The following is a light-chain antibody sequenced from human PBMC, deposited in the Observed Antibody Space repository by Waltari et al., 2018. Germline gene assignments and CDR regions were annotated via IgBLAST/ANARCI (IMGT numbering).Light chain of an antibody. CDR2: DAS. Sequence: DIQMTQSPSTLSAPVGDRVTITCRASLSLGCSLAWYQQKPEKAPKVLIYDASVLESGVPSRFSGSGSGTEFTLTISSLQPDDFATYYCQRYNSYSATFGQGTKVEI. CDR1: LSLGCS. CDR3: QRYNSYSAT. J-gene: IGKJ1*01. V-gene: IGKV1-5*01.